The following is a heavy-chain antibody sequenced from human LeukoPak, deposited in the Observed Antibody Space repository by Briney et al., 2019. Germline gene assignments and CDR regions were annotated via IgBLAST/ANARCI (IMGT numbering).Heavy chain of an antibody. CDR1: GGSISSGDYY. CDR3: ARDRGTAMVLDAFDI. V-gene: IGHV4-30-4*08. J-gene: IGHJ3*02. D-gene: IGHD5-18*01. Sequence: SQTLSLTCTVSGGSISSGDYYWSWIRQPPGKGLEWIGYIYYSGSTYYNPSLKSRVTISVDTSKNQFSLKLSSVTAADTAVYCCARDRGTAMVLDAFDIWGQGTMVTVSS. CDR2: IYYSGST.